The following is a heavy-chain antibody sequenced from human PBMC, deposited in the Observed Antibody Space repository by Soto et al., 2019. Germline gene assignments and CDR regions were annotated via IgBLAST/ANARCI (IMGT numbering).Heavy chain of an antibody. J-gene: IGHJ4*02. D-gene: IGHD3-22*01. CDR3: ARTQYYYDSSGHVITYYFDY. CDR1: GGSISSSSYY. V-gene: IGHV4-39*01. CDR2: IYYSGST. Sequence: NPSETLSLTCTVSGGSISSSSYYWGWIRQPPGKGLEWIGSIYYSGSTYYNPSLKSRVTISVDTSKNQFSLKLSSVTAADTAVYYCARTQYYYDSSGHVITYYFDYWGQGTLVTVSS.